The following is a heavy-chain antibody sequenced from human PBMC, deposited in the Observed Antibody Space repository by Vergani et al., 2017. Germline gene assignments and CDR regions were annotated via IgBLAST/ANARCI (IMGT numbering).Heavy chain of an antibody. D-gene: IGHD6-13*01. CDR3: ATLPLQTQQQVTS. CDR2: SRNKARSYTS. V-gene: IGHV3-72*01. J-gene: IGHJ5*02. CDR1: GFTLSDYV. Sequence: EVQLVESGGGLVQPGGSLRLSCAASGFTLSDYVMDWVRQGPGKGLEWVGRSRNKARSYTSENSASVKGKFTISRDDSRNSLYLQMSNLKTEDTAVYYCATLPLQTQQQVTSWGQGTLVTVSS.